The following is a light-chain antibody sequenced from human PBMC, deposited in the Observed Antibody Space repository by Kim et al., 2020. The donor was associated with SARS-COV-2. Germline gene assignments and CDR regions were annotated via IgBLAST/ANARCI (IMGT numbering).Light chain of an antibody. CDR3: QTWGTGPWV. CDR1: SGHSSYV. CDR2: LNSDGSH. V-gene: IGLV4-69*01. J-gene: IGLJ3*02. Sequence: SAKLTCTLSSGHSSYVSAWHQPQPEKGPRYLMKLNSDGSHSKGDGIPDRFSGSNSGAERYLTISRLQSEGEADYYCQTWGTGPWVFGGGTQLTVL.